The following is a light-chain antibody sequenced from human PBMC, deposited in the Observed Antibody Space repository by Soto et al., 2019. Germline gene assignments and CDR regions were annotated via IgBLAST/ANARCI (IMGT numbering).Light chain of an antibody. V-gene: IGLV2-11*01. Sequence: QSVLTQPRSVSGSPGQSVTISCRGTSSDVGAYNYVSWYQQFPGKAPRLMIYDVRKRPSGVPDRFSGSKSGDTASLIISGLQTEDEADYYCCSYAGSYTYVFGTGTKLTVL. CDR1: SSDVGAYNY. J-gene: IGLJ1*01. CDR2: DVR. CDR3: CSYAGSYTYV.